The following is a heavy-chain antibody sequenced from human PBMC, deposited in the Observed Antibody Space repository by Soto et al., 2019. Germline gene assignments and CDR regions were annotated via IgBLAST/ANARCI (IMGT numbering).Heavy chain of an antibody. CDR1: GFTFSSYA. Sequence: EVQLVESGGGLVQPGGSLRLSCAASGFTFSSYAMHWVRQAPGKGLEYVSAISSNGGSTYYANSVKGRFTISRDNSKNTMYRQMGSLRAEDMAVYYCAREGIHDYGDYVAFEVDAFDIWGQGTMVTVSS. CDR3: AREGIHDYGDYVAFEVDAFDI. J-gene: IGHJ3*02. D-gene: IGHD4-17*01. V-gene: IGHV3-64*01. CDR2: ISSNGGST.